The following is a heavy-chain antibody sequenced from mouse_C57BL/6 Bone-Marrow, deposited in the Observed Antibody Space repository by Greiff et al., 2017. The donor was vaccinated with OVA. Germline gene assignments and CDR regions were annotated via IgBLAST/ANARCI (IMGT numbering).Heavy chain of an antibody. V-gene: IGHV14-4*01. Sequence: VQLQQSGAELVRPGASVKLSCTASGFNIKDDYMHWVKQRPEQGLEWIGWIDPENGDTEYASKFQGKATITADTSSNPPYLQLSSLASEDTAVYDWTMGLRAGWGQGTSGTVSA. J-gene: IGHJ4*01. CDR1: GFNIKDDY. CDR2: IDPENGDT. CDR3: TMGLRAG. D-gene: IGHD2-4*01.